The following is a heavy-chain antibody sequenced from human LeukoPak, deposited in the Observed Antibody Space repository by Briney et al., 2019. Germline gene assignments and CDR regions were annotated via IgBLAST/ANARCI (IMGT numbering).Heavy chain of an antibody. Sequence: SETLSLTCAVYGGSFSGYYWSWIRQPPGKGLEWIGEINHSGSTNYNPSLKSRATISVDTSKNQFSLKLSSVTAADTAVYYCARDLRDYYMDVWGKGTTVTVSS. J-gene: IGHJ6*03. V-gene: IGHV4-34*01. CDR1: GGSFSGYY. CDR3: ARDLRDYYMDV. CDR2: INHSGST.